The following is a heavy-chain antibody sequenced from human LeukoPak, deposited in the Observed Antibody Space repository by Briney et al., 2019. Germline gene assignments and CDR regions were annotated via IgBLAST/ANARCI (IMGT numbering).Heavy chain of an antibody. Sequence: AQTLSLTCTVSGGSISSGGYYWSWIRQPPGKGLEWIGYIYHSESTYYNPSLNSRVTISVDTSKNQFSLKLSSVTAAETAVYYCARPHPLTYYYDSSGYYVAFDIWGQGTMVTVSS. CDR3: ARPHPLTYYYDSSGYYVAFDI. J-gene: IGHJ3*02. CDR2: IYHSEST. CDR1: GGSISSGGYY. V-gene: IGHV4-30-2*01. D-gene: IGHD3-22*01.